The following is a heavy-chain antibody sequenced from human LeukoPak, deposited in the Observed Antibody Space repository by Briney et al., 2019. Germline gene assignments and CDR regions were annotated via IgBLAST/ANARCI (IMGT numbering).Heavy chain of an antibody. Sequence: SETLSLTCTVSGGSVSGSSIVNYHWSWIRQPTGKALEWNGYLSHSGETNVNPPLRSQVTMSVDTSKNHISLKLSYVNAADPAVYYCARGGMSTYYDSGGYYSYWGQGNLVTVSS. V-gene: IGHV4-61*03. J-gene: IGHJ4*02. D-gene: IGHD3-22*01. CDR2: LSHSGET. CDR1: GGSVSGSSIVNYH. CDR3: ARGGMSTYYDSGGYYSY.